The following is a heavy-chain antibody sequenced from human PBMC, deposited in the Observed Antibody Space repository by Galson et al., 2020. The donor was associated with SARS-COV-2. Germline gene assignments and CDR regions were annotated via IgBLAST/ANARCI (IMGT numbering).Heavy chain of an antibody. CDR1: GFTFDKYW. D-gene: IGHD3-22*01. CDR2: IKHDGSEQ. J-gene: IGHJ3*02. CDR3: ARDPYDISDYYEFAAFDI. Sequence: GESLKISCAASGFTFDKYWMTWVRQTPGKGLEWVGNIKHDGSEQFYGDSVRGRFTISRDNAKNSLYLEMNSLRAEDTAVYYCARDPYDISDYYEFAAFDIWGQGTLVTVS. V-gene: IGHV3-7*03.